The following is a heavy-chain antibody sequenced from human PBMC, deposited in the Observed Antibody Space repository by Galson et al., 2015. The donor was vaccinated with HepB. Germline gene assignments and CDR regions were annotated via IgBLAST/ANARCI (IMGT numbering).Heavy chain of an antibody. CDR3: TREEHDFWSGRNYYGMDV. D-gene: IGHD3-3*01. CDR1: GFTFGDYA. Sequence: SLRLSCAASGFTFGDYAMSWVRQAPGKGLEWVGFIRSKAYGGTTEYAASVKGRFTISRDDSKSIAYLQMNSLKTEDTAVYYCTREEHDFWSGRNYYGMDVWGQGTTVTVSS. J-gene: IGHJ6*02. V-gene: IGHV3-49*04. CDR2: IRSKAYGGTT.